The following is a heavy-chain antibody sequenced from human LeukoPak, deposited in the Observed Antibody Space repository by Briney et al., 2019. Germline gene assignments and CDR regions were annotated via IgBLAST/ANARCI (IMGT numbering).Heavy chain of an antibody. D-gene: IGHD1-14*01. CDR3: PKDMNRLPPPAPGA. V-gene: IGHV3-64D*09. J-gene: IGHJ5*02. CDR1: GFTFSNYT. Sequence: GGSLRLSCSASGFTFSNYTMHWVRQAPGKGLEYVSSISSNGGSTYSADSVKGRFTISRDNSKNTLYLQMSSLRAEDTAVYSCPKDMNRLPPPAPGAWGQGTRSPSPQ. CDR2: ISSNGGST.